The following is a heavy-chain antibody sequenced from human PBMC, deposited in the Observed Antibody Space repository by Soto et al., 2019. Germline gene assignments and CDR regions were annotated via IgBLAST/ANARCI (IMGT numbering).Heavy chain of an antibody. CDR2: IYYSGST. CDR1: GGSISSGGYY. J-gene: IGHJ6*02. Sequence: PSETLSLTCTVSGGSISSGGYYWSWIRQHPGKGLEWIGYIYYSGSTYYNPSLKSRVTISVDTSKNQFSLKLSSVTAADTAVYYCARAGASEDLIAARPKPYYYYGMDVWGQGTTVTVSS. CDR3: ARAGASEDLIAARPKPYYYYGMDV. V-gene: IGHV4-31*03. D-gene: IGHD6-6*01.